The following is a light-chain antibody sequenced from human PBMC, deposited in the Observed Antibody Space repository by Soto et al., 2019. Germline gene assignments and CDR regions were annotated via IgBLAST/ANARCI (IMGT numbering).Light chain of an antibody. V-gene: IGKV3-20*01. CDR1: QSVSSSY. CDR2: RAS. CDR3: HQHGGTPET. Sequence: EIALTQSPGTLSLSPGASATLPGLASQSVSSSYLAWYQQKPGQAPRLLIFRASNKATGVLDRFSGSGSGTEFILTISALEPEDSGIYHCHQHGGTPETFGQGTKVDI. J-gene: IGKJ1*01.